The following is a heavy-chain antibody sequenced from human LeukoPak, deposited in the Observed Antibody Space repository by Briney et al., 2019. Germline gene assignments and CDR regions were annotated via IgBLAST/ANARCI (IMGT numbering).Heavy chain of an antibody. Sequence: ASVKVSCKASGYTFTSYYMHWVRQAPGQGLEWMGIINPSGGSTSYAQKFQGRVTMTRDTSTSTVYMELSSLRSEDTAVYYCAREVPTRYFDWLSKPGPDYWGQGTLVTVSS. CDR1: GYTFTSYY. CDR2: INPSGGST. J-gene: IGHJ4*02. CDR3: AREVPTRYFDWLSKPGPDY. D-gene: IGHD3-9*01. V-gene: IGHV1-46*01.